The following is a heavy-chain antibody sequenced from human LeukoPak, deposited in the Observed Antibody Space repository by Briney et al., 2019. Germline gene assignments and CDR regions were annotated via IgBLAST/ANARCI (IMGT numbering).Heavy chain of an antibody. CDR3: ARGRVSSSTWYSTYYYYFYMDV. J-gene: IGHJ6*03. CDR1: DDSITMYY. CDR2: VDHTVST. D-gene: IGHD1-1*01. Sequence: SETLSLTCTVSDDSITMYYWTWIRQPPGKGLEWIGYVDHTVSTNFNPSLNGRVSISRDTSKNLFSLRLRSVTAADKAVYFCARGRVSSSTWYSTYYYYFYMDVWGKGTTATVSS. V-gene: IGHV4-59*01.